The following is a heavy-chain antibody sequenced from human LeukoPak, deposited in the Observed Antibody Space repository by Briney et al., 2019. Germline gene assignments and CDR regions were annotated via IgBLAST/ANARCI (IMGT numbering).Heavy chain of an antibody. CDR1: GDSISGNY. J-gene: IGHJ4*02. D-gene: IGHD5-24*01. CDR2: IYAKGTT. CDR3: ARDGDGKIY. Sequence: PETLSLTCTVSGDSISGNYWSWFRQPAGKGLEWIGRIYAKGTTNYNPSLKTRVTLSVDTSKNQFSLRLSSVTDADTAVYYCARDGDGKIYWGQGTLVTVSS. V-gene: IGHV4-4*07.